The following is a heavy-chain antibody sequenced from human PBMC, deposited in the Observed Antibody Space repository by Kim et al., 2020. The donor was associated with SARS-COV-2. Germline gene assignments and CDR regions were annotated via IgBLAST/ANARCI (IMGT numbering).Heavy chain of an antibody. CDR3: AKESSNYVVFFDH. Sequence: GGSLRLSCAASGFIFGGYTIHWVRQAPGKGLEWVSCISWNSSNMGYADSVKGRFTISRDNAKNSLYLQMNSLRAEDTGLYYCAKESSNYVVFFDHWGQGTLVTVSS. CDR2: ISWNSSNM. D-gene: IGHD4-4*01. V-gene: IGHV3-9*01. J-gene: IGHJ4*02. CDR1: GFIFGGYT.